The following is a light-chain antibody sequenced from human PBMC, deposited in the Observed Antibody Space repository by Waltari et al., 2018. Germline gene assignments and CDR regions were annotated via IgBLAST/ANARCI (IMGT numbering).Light chain of an antibody. V-gene: IGKV1-12*01. Sequence: DMQLTQSPSYVSASVGDRVTITCRASQVVSKWLAWYQQKPGMAPRLLIYAASTLQTGVPSRFSGGGSGTDFTLTISNLQPEDFATYFCQQGDSFPPTFGQGTKVEIK. J-gene: IGKJ1*01. CDR3: QQGDSFPPT. CDR2: AAS. CDR1: QVVSKW.